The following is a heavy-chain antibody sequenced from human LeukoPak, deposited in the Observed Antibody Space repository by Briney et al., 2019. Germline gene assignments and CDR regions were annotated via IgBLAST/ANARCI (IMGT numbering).Heavy chain of an antibody. CDR1: GFNVTTTY. CDR3: AKDYLRGVLVN. D-gene: IGHD3-16*02. Sequence: PGGSLRLSCATSGFNVTTTYMSWVRQAPGKGLEWLSVIYSGGSSFYADSVKDRFTISRDNSKNTLYLQMNSLRVEDTAVYYCAKDYLRGVLVNWGQGTLVTVSS. CDR2: IYSGGSS. J-gene: IGHJ4*02. V-gene: IGHV3-66*01.